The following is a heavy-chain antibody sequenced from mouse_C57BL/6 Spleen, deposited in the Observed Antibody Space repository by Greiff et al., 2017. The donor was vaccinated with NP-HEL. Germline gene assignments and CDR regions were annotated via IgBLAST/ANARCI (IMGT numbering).Heavy chain of an antibody. CDR3: ARGAVVSFDY. J-gene: IGHJ2*01. CDR2: IYPGDGDT. V-gene: IGHV1-82*01. CDR1: GYAFSSSW. Sequence: VQVVESGPELVKPGASVKISCKASGYAFSSSWMNWVKQRPGKGLEWIGRIYPGDGDTNYNGKFKGKATLTADKSSSTAYMQLSSLTSEDSAVYFCARGAVVSFDYWGQGTTLTVSS. D-gene: IGHD1-1*01.